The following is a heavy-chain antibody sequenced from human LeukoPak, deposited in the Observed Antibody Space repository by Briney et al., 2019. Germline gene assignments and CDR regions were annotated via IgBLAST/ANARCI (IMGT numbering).Heavy chain of an antibody. D-gene: IGHD3-10*01. CDR3: AREVVGFGELAYFDY. V-gene: IGHV3-48*03. Sequence: QPGGSLRLSCAASGFTFSSYEMNWVRQAPGKGLEWVSYISSSGSTIYYADSVKGRFTISRDNAKNSLCLQMNSLRAEDTAVYYCAREVVGFGELAYFDYWGQGTLVTVSS. CDR1: GFTFSSYE. J-gene: IGHJ4*02. CDR2: ISSSGSTI.